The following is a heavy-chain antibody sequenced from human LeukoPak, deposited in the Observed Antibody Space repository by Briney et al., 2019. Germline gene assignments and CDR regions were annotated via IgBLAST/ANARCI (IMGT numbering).Heavy chain of an antibody. CDR1: GYTFTSYG. CDR2: ISAYNGNT. CDR3: ARGNNAVGATYHNWFDP. J-gene: IGHJ5*02. D-gene: IGHD1-26*01. V-gene: IGHV1-18*01. Sequence: ASVKVSCKASGYTFTSYGISWVRQAPGQGLEWMGWISAYNGNTNYAQKLQGRVTMTTDTSTSTAYMELRSLRSDDTAVYYCARGNNAVGATYHNWFDPWGQGALVTVSS.